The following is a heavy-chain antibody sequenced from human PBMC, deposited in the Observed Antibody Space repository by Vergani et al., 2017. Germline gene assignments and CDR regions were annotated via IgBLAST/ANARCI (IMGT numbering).Heavy chain of an antibody. CDR3: ARMEVLWFGELLSFDY. CDR1: GFTFSSYA. CDR2: IIPIFGTA. D-gene: IGHD3-10*01. V-gene: IGHV1-69*18. Sequence: QVQLVESGGGVVQPGRSLRLSCAASGFTFSSYAISWVRQAPGQGLEWMGRIIPIFGTANYAQKFQGRVTITADESTSTAYMELSSLRSEDTAVYYCARMEVLWFGELLSFDYWGQGTLVTVSS. J-gene: IGHJ4*02.